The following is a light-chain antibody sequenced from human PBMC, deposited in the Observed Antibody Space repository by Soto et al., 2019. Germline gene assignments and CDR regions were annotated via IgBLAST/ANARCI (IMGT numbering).Light chain of an antibody. V-gene: IGKV3-20*01. J-gene: IGKJ1*01. Sequence: EIVMTQSPDTLSLSPGEKATLSCRASQSVTSTYLAWYQQRPGQAPRLLISAASSRATGIPDRFSGSGSGTDFTLTISRLEPEDFAVYYCQQYGSSPRTFGQGTKVDIK. CDR3: QQYGSSPRT. CDR2: AAS. CDR1: QSVTSTY.